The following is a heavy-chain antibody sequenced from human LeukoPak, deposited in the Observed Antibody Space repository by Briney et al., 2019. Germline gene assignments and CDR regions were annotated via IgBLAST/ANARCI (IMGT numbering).Heavy chain of an antibody. J-gene: IGHJ6*03. D-gene: IGHD2/OR15-2a*01. CDR2: IRYDGSNK. V-gene: IGHV3-30*02. Sequence: GGSLRLSCAASGFTFSSYGMHWVRQAPGKGLEWVAFIRYDGSNKYYADSVKGRFTISRDNSKNTLYLQMNSLRAEDTAVYYCARAGHYLLISSPGYMDVWGKGTTVTISS. CDR3: ARAGHYLLISSPGYMDV. CDR1: GFTFSSYG.